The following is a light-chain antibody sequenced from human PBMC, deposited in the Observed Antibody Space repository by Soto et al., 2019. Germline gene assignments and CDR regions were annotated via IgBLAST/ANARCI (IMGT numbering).Light chain of an antibody. J-gene: IGLJ1*01. V-gene: IGLV2-8*01. CDR2: EVV. CDR1: KSDIGIYDF. Sequence: QSALTQPPSASGSPGQSVTISCTGSKSDIGIYDFVSWYQHHPGKAPRLIIYEVVQRPSGVPDRFSGSKSGNTASLPGSGLQAADVADYFCKSYAGSNTYVFGTGTKLTVL. CDR3: KSYAGSNTYV.